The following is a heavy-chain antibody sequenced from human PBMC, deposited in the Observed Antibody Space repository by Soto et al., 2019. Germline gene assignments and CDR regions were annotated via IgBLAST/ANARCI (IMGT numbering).Heavy chain of an antibody. Sequence: SETLSLTCTVSGVSISSSSYYCGWIRQPPGKGLEWIGSVYYRGNTYYNPSLKSRVTTSVDTSKNQFSLKLYSVTAADTALYYCARHKDTSSRYLLPQYWGQVTLFTVSS. CDR2: VYYRGNT. J-gene: IGHJ4*02. D-gene: IGHD6-13*01. CDR1: GVSISSSSYY. V-gene: IGHV4-39*01. CDR3: ARHKDTSSRYLLPQY.